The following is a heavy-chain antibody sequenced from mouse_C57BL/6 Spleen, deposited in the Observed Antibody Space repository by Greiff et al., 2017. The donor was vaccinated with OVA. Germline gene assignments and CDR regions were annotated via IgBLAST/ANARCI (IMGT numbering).Heavy chain of an antibody. CDR2: IDPSDSYT. CDR1: GYTFTSYW. J-gene: IGHJ1*03. CDR3: ARQDYYGSRRYFDV. V-gene: IGHV1-50*01. D-gene: IGHD1-1*01. Sequence: QVQLQQPGAELVKPGASVKLSCKASGYTFTSYWMQWVKQRPGQGLEWIGEIDPSDSYTNYNQKFKGKATLTVDTSSSTAYMQLSSLTSEDSAVYYCARQDYYGSRRYFDVWGTGTTVTVSS.